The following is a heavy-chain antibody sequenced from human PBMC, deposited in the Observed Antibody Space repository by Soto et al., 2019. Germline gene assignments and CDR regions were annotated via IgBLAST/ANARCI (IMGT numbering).Heavy chain of an antibody. Sequence: GGSLRLSCAASGFTFSDCYMSWIRQAPGKGLGWVSYISSSSSYTNYADSVKGRFTISRDNAKNSLYLQMNSLRAEDTAVYYCARDRGDYDILTGRNWFDPWGQGTLVTASS. CDR3: ARDRGDYDILTGRNWFDP. D-gene: IGHD3-9*01. CDR1: GFTFSDCY. CDR2: ISSSSSYT. V-gene: IGHV3-11*06. J-gene: IGHJ5*02.